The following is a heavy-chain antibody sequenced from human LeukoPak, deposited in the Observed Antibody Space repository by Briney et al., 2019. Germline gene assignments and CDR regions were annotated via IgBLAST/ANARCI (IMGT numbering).Heavy chain of an antibody. CDR3: ANDYGDYYRAFDI. CDR1: GFTFSSYA. CDR2: ISYDGSNK. Sequence: GRSLRLSCAASGFTFSSYAMHWVRQAPGKGLEWVAVISYDGSNKYYADSVKGRFTISRDNSKNTLYLQMNSLRAEDTAVYYCANDYGDYYRAFDIWGQGTMVTVSS. V-gene: IGHV3-30-3*02. D-gene: IGHD4-17*01. J-gene: IGHJ3*02.